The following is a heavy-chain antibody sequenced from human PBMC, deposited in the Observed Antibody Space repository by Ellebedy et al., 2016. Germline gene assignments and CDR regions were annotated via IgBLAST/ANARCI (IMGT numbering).Heavy chain of an antibody. J-gene: IGHJ2*01. CDR2: LSGSGPKT. D-gene: IGHD2-21*01. CDR1: GFTFKTYA. CDR3: AKHETDGDYYFDL. V-gene: IGHV3-23*01. Sequence: GGYLRLSXAASGFTFKTYAMSWVRQAPGEGLEWVSTLSGSGPKTYYADSVQGRFTISRDNSKSTLYLQMNSLRAEDTAVYYCAKHETDGDYYFDLWGRGTLVTVSS.